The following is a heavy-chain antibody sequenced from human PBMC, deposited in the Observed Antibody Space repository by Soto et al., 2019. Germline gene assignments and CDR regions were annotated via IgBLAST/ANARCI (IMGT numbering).Heavy chain of an antibody. CDR1: GGTFSSYT. CDR2: IIPILGIA. J-gene: IGHJ3*02. CDR3: ARDDCSGGSCYPAVRAFDI. D-gene: IGHD2-15*01. V-gene: IGHV1-69*04. Sequence: ASVKVSCKASGGTFSSYTISWVRQASGQGLEWMGRIIPILGIANYAQKFQGRVTITADKSTSTAYMELSSLRSEDTAVYYCARDDCSGGSCYPAVRAFDIWGQGTMVTVSS.